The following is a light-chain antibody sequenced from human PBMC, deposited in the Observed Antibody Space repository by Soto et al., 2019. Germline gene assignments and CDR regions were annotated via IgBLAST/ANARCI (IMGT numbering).Light chain of an antibody. CDR3: SSYTSSSTVV. V-gene: IGLV2-14*02. Sequence: QSVLTQPASVSGSPGQSITISCTGTSSDVGTYNLVSWYQQHPGKAPKLMIYDVSNRPSGVSDRFSGSKSGNTASLTISGRQAEDGADYYCSSYTSSSTVVFGGGTKLTVL. CDR2: DVS. J-gene: IGLJ2*01. CDR1: SSDVGTYNL.